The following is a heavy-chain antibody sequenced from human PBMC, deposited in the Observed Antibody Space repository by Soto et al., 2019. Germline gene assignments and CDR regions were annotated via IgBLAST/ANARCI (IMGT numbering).Heavy chain of an antibody. D-gene: IGHD3-22*01. CDR1: GGSISDNDYY. CDR2: ISHTGTA. V-gene: IGHV4-39*01. CDR3: ASFAYDAKVFKVWGDVVFDF. J-gene: IGHJ3*01. Sequence: SETLSLTCTVSGGSISDNDYYWSWIRQPPGKGLEWIGTISHTGTAYYNPSLESRVAVSVGTSENQFSLNLSSVTAADTAVYYCASFAYDAKVFKVWGDVVFDFGGKGKMVTVSS.